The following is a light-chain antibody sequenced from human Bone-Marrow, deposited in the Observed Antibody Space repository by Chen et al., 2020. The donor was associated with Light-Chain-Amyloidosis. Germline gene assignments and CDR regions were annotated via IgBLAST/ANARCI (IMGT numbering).Light chain of an antibody. J-gene: IGLJ3*02. CDR2: DDS. V-gene: IGLV3-21*02. CDR1: NLGSTS. Sequence: SYELPQPSSVSAASRQTATIVCGGNNLGSTSVHWYQQTPGQAPLLVVYDDSDRPSGIPERLSGSNSGNTATLTISRVEAGDEADYYCQVWDRSSDRPVFGGGTKLTVL. CDR3: QVWDRSSDRPV.